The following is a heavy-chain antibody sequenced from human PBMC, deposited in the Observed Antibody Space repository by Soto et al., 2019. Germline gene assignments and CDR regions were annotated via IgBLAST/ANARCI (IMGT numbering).Heavy chain of an antibody. CDR2: INHSGST. CDR3: ARDPRGYYKPRFDY. J-gene: IGHJ4*02. CDR1: GGSFSGYY. Sequence: QVQLQQWGAGLLKPSETLSLTCAVYGGSFSGYYWSWIRQPPGKGLEWIGEINHSGSTNYNPSLKSRVTISVDTSKNPFSLKMSSVTAADTAVYYCARDPRGYYKPRFDYWGQGTLVTVSS. D-gene: IGHD3-3*01. V-gene: IGHV4-34*01.